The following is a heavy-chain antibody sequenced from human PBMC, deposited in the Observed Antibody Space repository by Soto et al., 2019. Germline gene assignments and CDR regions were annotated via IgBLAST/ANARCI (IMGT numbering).Heavy chain of an antibody. CDR1: GGSISSSSYY. CDR3: ASRYSSSWLDYYGMDV. Sequence: KTSETLSLTCTVSGGSISSSSYYWGWIRQPPGKGLEWIGGIYYSGSTYYNPSLKSRVTISVDTSKNQFSLKLSSVTAADTAVYYCASRYSSSWLDYYGMDVWGQGTTVTVSS. J-gene: IGHJ6*02. D-gene: IGHD6-13*01. CDR2: IYYSGST. V-gene: IGHV4-39*01.